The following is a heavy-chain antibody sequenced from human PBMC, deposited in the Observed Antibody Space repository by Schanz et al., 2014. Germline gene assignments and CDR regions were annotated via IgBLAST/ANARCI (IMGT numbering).Heavy chain of an antibody. J-gene: IGHJ4*02. CDR2: ISAYNGNT. CDR3: ARSAGRDFWSGYYTRFDY. CDR1: GYTFTSYG. V-gene: IGHV1-18*01. Sequence: QVQLVQSGAEVKKPGASVKVSCKASGYTFTSYGISWVRQAPGKGLEWMGWISAYNGNTKYPQKLQGRVTMTTDTSTSTAYMELRSLRSDDTAVYYCARSAGRDFWSGYYTRFDYWGQGTLVTVSS. D-gene: IGHD3-3*01.